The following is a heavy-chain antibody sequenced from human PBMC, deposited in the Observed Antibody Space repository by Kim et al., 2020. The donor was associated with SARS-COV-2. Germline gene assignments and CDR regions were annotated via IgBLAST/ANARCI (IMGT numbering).Heavy chain of an antibody. D-gene: IGHD3-16*01. CDR1: GFTFSSYA. J-gene: IGHJ4*02. CDR3: ARDIWGWRGGHDTHGYFDY. V-gene: IGHV3-30*04. Sequence: GGSLRLSCAASGFTFSSYAMHWVRQAPGKGLEWVAVISYDGSNKYYADSVKGRFTISRDNSKNTLYLQMNSLRAEDTAVYYCARDIWGWRGGHDTHGYFDYWGQGTLVTVSS. CDR2: ISYDGSNK.